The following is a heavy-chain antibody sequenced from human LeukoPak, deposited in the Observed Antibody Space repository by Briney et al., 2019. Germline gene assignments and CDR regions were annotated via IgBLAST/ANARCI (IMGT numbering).Heavy chain of an antibody. CDR1: GFTFSSYA. J-gene: IGHJ3*02. Sequence: GGSLRLFCAASGFTFSSYAMSWVRQAPGKGLEWVSAISGSGGSTYYADSVKGRFTISRDNSKNTLYLQMNSLRAEDTAVYYCAKDSCSSTSCYGYGGAFDIWGQGTMVTVSS. CDR3: AKDSCSSTSCYGYGGAFDI. V-gene: IGHV3-23*01. CDR2: ISGSGGST. D-gene: IGHD2-2*01.